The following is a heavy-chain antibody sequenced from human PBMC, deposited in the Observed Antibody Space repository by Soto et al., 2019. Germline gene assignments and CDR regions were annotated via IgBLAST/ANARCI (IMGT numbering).Heavy chain of an antibody. CDR3: ATSTVSYVDIVSSTTRGYFDH. Sequence: GESLKISCEGSGYNFNTYWIGWVRQMPGKGLEWMALIYPGDSDTRYSPSFEGQVTLSVDRSISTAYLQWSSLKASDTAIYYCATSTVSYVDIVSSTTRGYFDHWVQGTLVTV. V-gene: IGHV5-51*01. J-gene: IGHJ4*02. D-gene: IGHD5-12*01. CDR1: GYNFNTYW. CDR2: IYPGDSDT.